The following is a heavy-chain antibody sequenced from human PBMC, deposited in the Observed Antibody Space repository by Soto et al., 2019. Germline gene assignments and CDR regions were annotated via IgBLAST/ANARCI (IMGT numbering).Heavy chain of an antibody. D-gene: IGHD4-4*01. CDR1: GFTFSSYA. V-gene: IGHV3-23*01. J-gene: IGHJ4*02. CDR2: ISGSGGST. Sequence: PGGSLRLSCAASGFTFSSYAMSWVRQAPGKGLEWVSAISGSGGSTYYADSVKGRFTISRDNSKNTLYLQMNSLRAEDTAVYYCAKDLGLQSYPADFDYWGQGTLVTVSS. CDR3: AKDLGLQSYPADFDY.